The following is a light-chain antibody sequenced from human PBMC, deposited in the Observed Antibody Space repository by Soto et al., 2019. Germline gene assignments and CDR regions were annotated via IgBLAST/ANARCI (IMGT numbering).Light chain of an antibody. V-gene: IGLV2-14*01. CDR2: DVS. CDR1: SSDVGGYTY. CDR3: SSYTSSSIYV. J-gene: IGLJ1*01. Sequence: QSVLTQPASVSGSPGQSITISCTGSSSDVGGYTYVSWYQQHPGKAPKLMIYDVSTRPSGVSNRFSGSKSGNTASLTISGLQAEDGADYYCSSYTSSSIYVFGTGTKLTVL.